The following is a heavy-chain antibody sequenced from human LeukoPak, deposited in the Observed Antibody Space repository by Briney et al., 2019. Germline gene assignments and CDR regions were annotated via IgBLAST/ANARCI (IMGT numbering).Heavy chain of an antibody. Sequence: PSETLSLTCTVSGGSVSSYYWSWIRQPPGKGLEWIGYIYYSGSPNYNPSLKSRVTISVDTSRNQFSLRLSSVTAADTAVYYCARAHSGYNYGFGYWGQGNLVTVSS. J-gene: IGHJ4*02. V-gene: IGHV4-59*08. CDR3: ARAHSGYNYGFGY. CDR1: GGSVSSYY. D-gene: IGHD5-18*01. CDR2: IYYSGSP.